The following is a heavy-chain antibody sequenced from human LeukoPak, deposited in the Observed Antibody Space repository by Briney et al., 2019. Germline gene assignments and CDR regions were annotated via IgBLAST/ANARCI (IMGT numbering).Heavy chain of an antibody. Sequence: ASVKVSCKASRYTFTSYYMHWVRQAPGLGLEWMGITNPSGGSTSYAQKFQGRVTMTRDMSTSTVYMELSSLRSEDTAVYYCARGGGDWNYYMDVWGKGTTVTVS. CDR1: RYTFTSYY. J-gene: IGHJ6*03. D-gene: IGHD2-21*01. V-gene: IGHV1-46*01. CDR2: TNPSGGST. CDR3: ARGGGDWNYYMDV.